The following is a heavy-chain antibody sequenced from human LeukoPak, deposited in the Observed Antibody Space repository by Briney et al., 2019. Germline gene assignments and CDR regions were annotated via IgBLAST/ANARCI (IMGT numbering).Heavy chain of an antibody. V-gene: IGHV4-61*01. CDR3: ARDRYYGPETYNWFDP. J-gene: IGHJ5*02. Sequence: SETLSLTCTVSGGSISSSSYYCSWILQPPGRGLEWIGYIYYSGSTNYNPSLKSRVTISVDTSKNQFSLKLSSVTAADTAVYYCARDRYYGPETYNWFDPWGQGTLVTVSS. CDR2: IYYSGST. D-gene: IGHD3-10*01. CDR1: GGSISSSSYY.